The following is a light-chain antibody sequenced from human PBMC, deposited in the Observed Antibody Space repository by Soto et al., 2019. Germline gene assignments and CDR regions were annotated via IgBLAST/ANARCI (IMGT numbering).Light chain of an antibody. CDR2: AAS. J-gene: IGKJ3*01. Sequence: DIQMTQSPTSLSESVGERVTITCRASQGIRNFVAWYQQKPGKAPKLLIYAASTLQSGVPSRFSGSGSGTDFTLTINSLQPEDVATYSCQKYSSVPVFGPGTKVEIK. V-gene: IGKV1-27*01. CDR3: QKYSSVPV. CDR1: QGIRNF.